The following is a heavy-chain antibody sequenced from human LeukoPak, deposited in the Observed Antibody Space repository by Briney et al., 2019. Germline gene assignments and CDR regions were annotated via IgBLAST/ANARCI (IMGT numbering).Heavy chain of an antibody. D-gene: IGHD2-2*01. V-gene: IGHV4-34*01. CDR1: GGSFSGYY. J-gene: IGHJ4*02. CDR2: INHSGST. CDR3: ARGLPNRSLVVVPAAFDY. Sequence: SETLSLTCAVYGGSFSGYYWSWIRQPPGKGLEWIGEINHSGSTNYNPSLKSRVTISVDTSKNQFSLNLTLVTAADTATYYCARGLPNRSLVVVPAAFDYWGQGTRVTVSS.